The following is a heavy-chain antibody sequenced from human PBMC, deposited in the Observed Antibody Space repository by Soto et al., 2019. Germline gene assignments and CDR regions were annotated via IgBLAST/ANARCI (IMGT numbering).Heavy chain of an antibody. CDR1: GFTLSSYG. J-gene: IGHJ6*02. CDR3: ARDMGTVTYYYYGMDV. D-gene: IGHD4-17*01. V-gene: IGHV3-33*01. CDR2: IWYDGSNK. Sequence: PGGSLRLSCAASGFTLSSYGMHWVRQAPGKGLEWVAVIWYDGSNKYYADSVKGRFTISRDNSKNTLYLQMNSLRAEDTAVYYCARDMGTVTYYYYGMDVWGQGTTVTISS.